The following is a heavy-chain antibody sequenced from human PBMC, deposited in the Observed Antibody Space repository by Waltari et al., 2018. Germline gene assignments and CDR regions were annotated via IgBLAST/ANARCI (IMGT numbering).Heavy chain of an antibody. J-gene: IGHJ2*01. CDR2: SNGDGRGT. CDR1: GLTFSSYW. CDR3: ARVAPNWSVDL. Sequence: EVQLVESGGGLVQPGGSLRLSCAASGLTFSSYWMHWARQPPGKGLVSLPRSNGDGRGTIYADSVKGRFTISRDNGKNTLYLQMNSLRAEDTAVYYCARVAPNWSVDLWGRGTLVTVSS. V-gene: IGHV3-74*01.